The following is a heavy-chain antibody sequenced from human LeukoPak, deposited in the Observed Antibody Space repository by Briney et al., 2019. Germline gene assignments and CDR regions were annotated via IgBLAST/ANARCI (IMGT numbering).Heavy chain of an antibody. Sequence: GGSLRLSCAASGFTFSSYAMSWVRQAPGKGLEWVSAISGSGGSTYYAASVKGRFTISRDNPKNTLYLQMNSLRAEDTAVYSCAKDGTYYDFWSDYWGQGTLVTVSS. V-gene: IGHV3-23*01. CDR2: ISGSGGST. CDR1: GFTFSSYA. J-gene: IGHJ4*02. D-gene: IGHD3-3*01. CDR3: AKDGTYYDFWSDY.